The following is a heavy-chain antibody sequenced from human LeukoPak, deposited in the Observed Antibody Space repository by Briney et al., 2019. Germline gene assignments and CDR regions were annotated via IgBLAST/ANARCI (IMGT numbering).Heavy chain of an antibody. V-gene: IGHV1-69*13. J-gene: IGHJ6*02. CDR1: GGTFSSYA. Sequence: ASVKVSCKASGGTFSSYAISWVRQAPGQGLEWMGGIIPIFGTANYAQKFQGRVTITADESTSTAYMELSSLRSEDTAVYYCASESGIVVVPAAISYYHGMDVWGQGTTVTVSS. D-gene: IGHD2-2*01. CDR2: IIPIFGTA. CDR3: ASESGIVVVPAAISYYHGMDV.